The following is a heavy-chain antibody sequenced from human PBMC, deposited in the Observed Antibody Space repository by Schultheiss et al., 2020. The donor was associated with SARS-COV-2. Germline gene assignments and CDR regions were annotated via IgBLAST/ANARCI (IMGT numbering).Heavy chain of an antibody. CDR1: GYTFTAYF. Sequence: ASVKVSCKASGYTFTAYFIHWVRQAPGQGLEWMGRINPNSVGTNYAQKFQGRVTMTRDTSISTAYMELSRLRSDDTAVYYCARNPPYYYDSSGYYADYWGQGTLVTVSS. J-gene: IGHJ4*02. V-gene: IGHV1-2*06. CDR3: ARNPPYYYDSSGYYADY. CDR2: INPNSVGT. D-gene: IGHD3-22*01.